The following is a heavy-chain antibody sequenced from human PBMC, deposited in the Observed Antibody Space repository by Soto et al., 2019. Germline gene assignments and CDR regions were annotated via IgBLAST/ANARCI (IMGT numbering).Heavy chain of an antibody. CDR2: IYYSGST. J-gene: IGHJ4*02. V-gene: IGHV4-59*01. D-gene: IGHD2-8*01. CDR3: ARDFGYCSNGVCYTIFDY. CDR1: GGSISSYY. Sequence: SETLSLTCTVSGGSISSYYWSWIRQPPGKGLEWIGYIYYSGSTNYNPSLKSRVTISVDTSKNQFSLKLRSVTAADTAVYYCARDFGYCSNGVCYTIFDYWGQGTLVTVSS.